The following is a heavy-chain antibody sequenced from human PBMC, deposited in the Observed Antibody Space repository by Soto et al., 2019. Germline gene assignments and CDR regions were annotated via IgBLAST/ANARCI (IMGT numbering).Heavy chain of an antibody. CDR3: ARGGDPFDIVLVPAALYFDY. CDR2: IIPIFGTA. V-gene: IGHV1-69*01. J-gene: IGHJ4*02. D-gene: IGHD2-2*01. Sequence: QVQLVQSGAEVKKPGSSVKVSCNASGGTFSSYAISWVRQAPGQGLEWMGGIIPIFGTANYAQKFQGRVTITADESTSTAYMELSSLRSEDTAVYYCARGGDPFDIVLVPAALYFDYWGQGTLVTVSS. CDR1: GGTFSSYA.